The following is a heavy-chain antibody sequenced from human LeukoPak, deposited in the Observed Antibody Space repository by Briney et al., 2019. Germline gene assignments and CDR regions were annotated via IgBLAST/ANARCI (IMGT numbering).Heavy chain of an antibody. D-gene: IGHD1-14*01. CDR2: IYYSGST. V-gene: IGHV4-39*07. CDR1: GGSISSSSYY. J-gene: IGHJ5*02. CDR3: ARDGEKTGWFDP. Sequence: SETLSLTCTVSGGSISSSSYYWGWIRQPPGKGLEWIGSIYYSGSTYYNPSLKSRVTISVDTSKNQFSLTLSSVTAADTAVYYCARDGEKTGWFDPWGQGTLVTVSS.